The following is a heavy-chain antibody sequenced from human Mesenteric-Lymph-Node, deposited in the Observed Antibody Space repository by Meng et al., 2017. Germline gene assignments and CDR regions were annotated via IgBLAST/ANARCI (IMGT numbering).Heavy chain of an antibody. CDR2: IIPIFGTA. CDR1: GGTFSSYA. V-gene: IGHV1-69*01. CDR3: ARESMVRGVIIPDLYYFDY. D-gene: IGHD3-10*01. J-gene: IGHJ4*02. Sequence: QGQLVQSGAEVKKPGSSVKVSCKASGGTFSSYAISWVRQAPGQGLEWMGGIIPIFGTANYAQKFQGRVTITADESTSTAYMELSSLRSEDTAVYYCARESMVRGVIIPDLYYFDYWGQGTLVTVSS.